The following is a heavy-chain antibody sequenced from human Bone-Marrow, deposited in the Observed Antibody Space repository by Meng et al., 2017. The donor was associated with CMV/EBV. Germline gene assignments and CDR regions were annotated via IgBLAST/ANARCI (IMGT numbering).Heavy chain of an antibody. J-gene: IGHJ4*02. Sequence: SETLSLTCSVYGGSFSGYYWSWIRQPPGKGLEWIGEVAHTGSTNYDSSLKSRVTMSVDTSKNQFSLKLTSVTAADTAVYYCSRGDVYYNFWSGYYHQWGQGTLVTVYS. CDR3: SRGDVYYNFWSGYYHQ. V-gene: IGHV4-34*01. CDR1: GGSFSGYY. D-gene: IGHD3-3*01. CDR2: VAHTGST.